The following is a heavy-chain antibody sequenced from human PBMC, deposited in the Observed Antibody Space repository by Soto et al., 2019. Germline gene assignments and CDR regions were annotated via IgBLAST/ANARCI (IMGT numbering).Heavy chain of an antibody. CDR3: ARARSNYAFNYALDV. J-gene: IGHJ6*02. D-gene: IGHD1-26*01. CDR2: IIPMFGTT. V-gene: IGHV1-69*06. Sequence: QVQLLQSGAAVRKPGASVTVSCKASNDSLSSHFIHWVRQAPGEGLEWIGGIIPMFGTTKYAQKFQGRVTITADKSTSTAYMELSSLKSEDMAIFYCARARSNYAFNYALDVWGQGTAVIVSS. CDR1: NDSLSSHF.